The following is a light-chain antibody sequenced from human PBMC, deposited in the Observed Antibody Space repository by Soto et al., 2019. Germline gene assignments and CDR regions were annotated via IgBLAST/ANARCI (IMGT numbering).Light chain of an antibody. J-gene: IGLJ2*01. CDR1: SSDVGAYNY. V-gene: IGLV2-11*01. CDR3: CSYADTYTLV. Sequence: QSALTQPRSVSGSPGQSVTFSCTGSSSDVGAYNYVSWYQQHPGKAPKLMIYDVSKRPSGVPDRFSGSKSGNTASLAISGLQPEDEADYYCCSYADTYTLVFGGGTQLTVL. CDR2: DVS.